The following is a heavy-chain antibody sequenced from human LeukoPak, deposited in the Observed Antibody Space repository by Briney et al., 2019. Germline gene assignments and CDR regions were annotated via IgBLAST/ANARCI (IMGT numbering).Heavy chain of an antibody. CDR3: ARETCSTSCYRGTSWFDP. D-gene: IGHD2-2*02. V-gene: IGHV4-4*07. J-gene: IGHJ5*02. CDR1: GGSISSYY. CDR2: IYTSGST. Sequence: ETLSLTCTVSGGSISSYYWSWIRQPAGKGLEWIGRIYTSGSTNYNPSLKSRVTMSVDTSKNQFSLKLSSVTAADTAVYYCARETCSTSCYRGTSWFDPWGQGTLVTVSS.